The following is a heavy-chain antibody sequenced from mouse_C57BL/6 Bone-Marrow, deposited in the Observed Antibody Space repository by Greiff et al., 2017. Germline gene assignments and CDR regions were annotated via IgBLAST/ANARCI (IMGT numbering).Heavy chain of an antibody. Sequence: QVQLQQSGAELVKPGASVKLSCKASGYTFTSYWMHWVKQRPGQGLEWIGMIHPKSGSTNYNEKFKSKATLTVDKSSSTAYMQLSSLTSEDSAVYYCARDGCFLYYCAIDYWGQGTSVTVSS. V-gene: IGHV1-64*01. CDR2: IHPKSGST. J-gene: IGHJ4*01. CDR1: GYTFTSYW. D-gene: IGHD2-3*01. CDR3: ARDGCFLYYCAIDY.